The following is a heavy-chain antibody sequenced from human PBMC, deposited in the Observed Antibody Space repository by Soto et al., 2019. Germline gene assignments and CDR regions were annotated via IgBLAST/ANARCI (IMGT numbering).Heavy chain of an antibody. D-gene: IGHD1-26*01. CDR2: INPNSGGT. CDR1: GYTFTGYY. Sequence: GASVKVSCKASGYTFTGYYMHWVRQAPGQGLEWMGWINPNSGGTNYAQKFQGWVTMTRDTSISTAYMELSRLRSDDTAVYYCARGGGSYYVTYYYYYGMDVWGQGTTVTVSS. J-gene: IGHJ6*02. V-gene: IGHV1-2*04. CDR3: ARGGGSYYVTYYYYYGMDV.